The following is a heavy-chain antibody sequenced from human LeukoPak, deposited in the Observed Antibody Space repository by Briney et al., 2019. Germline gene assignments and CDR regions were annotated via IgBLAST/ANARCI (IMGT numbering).Heavy chain of an antibody. CDR3: ARSSYDSSGYQRIFDY. J-gene: IGHJ4*02. D-gene: IGHD3-22*01. V-gene: IGHV4-31*03. Sequence: SETLSLTCTVSGGSISSGGYYLSWIRQHPGKGLEWIVYIYYSGSTYYNPSLKSRVTISVDTSKNQFSLKLSSVTAADTAVYYCARSSYDSSGYQRIFDYWGRGTLVTVSS. CDR2: IYYSGST. CDR1: GGSISSGGYY.